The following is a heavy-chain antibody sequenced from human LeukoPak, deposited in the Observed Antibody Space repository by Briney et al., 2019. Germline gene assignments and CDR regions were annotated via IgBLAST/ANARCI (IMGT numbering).Heavy chain of an antibody. CDR1: GYSFTSYW. CDR3: ARHAFDSSGYYQKYFQH. J-gene: IGHJ1*01. V-gene: IGHV5-51*01. D-gene: IGHD3-22*01. Sequence: PGESLQISCQGSGYSFTSYWIGWVRQLPGKGLEWMGIIYPGDSDTRYSPSFQGQVTISADKSISTAYLQRSSLKASDTAMYYCARHAFDSSGYYQKYFQHWGQGTLVTVSS. CDR2: IYPGDSDT.